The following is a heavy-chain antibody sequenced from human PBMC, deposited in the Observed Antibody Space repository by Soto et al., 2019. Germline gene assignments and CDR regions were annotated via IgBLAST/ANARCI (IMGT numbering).Heavy chain of an antibody. Sequence: EVQLLESGGGLVQPGGSLRLSCTASGFTFSDHAMTWVRQAPGKGLEWLSGISGGGSGAYYADSVKGRFTVSRANSNNQLFLQMDSLRVEDTAVYYCELDLWWYTHWGQGTLVTVSS. CDR1: GFTFSDHA. J-gene: IGHJ4*02. CDR2: ISGGGSGA. CDR3: ELDLWWYTH. V-gene: IGHV3-23*01. D-gene: IGHD2-15*01.